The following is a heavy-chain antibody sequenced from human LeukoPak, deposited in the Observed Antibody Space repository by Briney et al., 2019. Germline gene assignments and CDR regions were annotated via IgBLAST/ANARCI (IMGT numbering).Heavy chain of an antibody. CDR3: AKGLTWDSTSCSD. CDR1: GFSFSSYA. J-gene: IGHJ4*02. V-gene: IGHV3-23*01. D-gene: IGHD2-2*01. CDR2: IVGSGGNM. Sequence: GGSLRLSCAASGFSFSSYAMSWGRQAPGKGLEWVSAIVGSGGNMYYADSVKGRFTISRDNFKSTLYLQMNSLRAEDTAVYYCAKGLTWDSTSCSDWGQGTLVTVSS.